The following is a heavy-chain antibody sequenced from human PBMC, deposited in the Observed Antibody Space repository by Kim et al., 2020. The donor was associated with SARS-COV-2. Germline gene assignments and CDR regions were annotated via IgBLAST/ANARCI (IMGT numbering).Heavy chain of an antibody. Sequence: SETLSLTCAVYGGSFSGYYWSWIRQPPGKGLEWIGEINHSGSTNYNPSLKSRVTISVDTSKNQFSLKLSSVTAADTAVYYCASGKLLRYYDFWSGYWGYGMDVWGQGTTVTVSS. CDR2: INHSGST. V-gene: IGHV4-34*01. D-gene: IGHD3-3*01. CDR1: GGSFSGYY. J-gene: IGHJ6*02. CDR3: ASGKLLRYYDFWSGYWGYGMDV.